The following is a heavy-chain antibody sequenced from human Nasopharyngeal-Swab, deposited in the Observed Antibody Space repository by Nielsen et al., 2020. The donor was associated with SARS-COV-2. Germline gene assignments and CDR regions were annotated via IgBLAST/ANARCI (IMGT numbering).Heavy chain of an antibody. CDR2: ISWNSGSI. CDR1: GFTFDDYA. D-gene: IGHD3-9*01. J-gene: IGHJ6*03. V-gene: IGHV3-9*01. Sequence: GGSLRLSCAASGFTFDDYAMHWVRQAPGKGLEWVSGISWNSGSISYADSVKGRFTISRDNAKNSLYLQMNSLRAEDTALYYCAKLTDYYYYMDVWGKGTTVTVSS. CDR3: AKLTDYYYYMDV.